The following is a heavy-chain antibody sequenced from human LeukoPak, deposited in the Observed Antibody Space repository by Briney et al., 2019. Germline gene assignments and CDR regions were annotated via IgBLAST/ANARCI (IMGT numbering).Heavy chain of an antibody. CDR2: ISYDGSNK. V-gene: IGHV3-30*03. Sequence: GGSLRLSCAASGFTFSSYGMHWVRQAPGKGLEWVAVISYDGSNKYYGDSVKGRFTISRDNSKNTLYLQMNSLRAEDTAVYYCAREVGMTDYWGQGTLVTVSS. CDR1: GFTFSSYG. J-gene: IGHJ4*02. CDR3: AREVGMTDY.